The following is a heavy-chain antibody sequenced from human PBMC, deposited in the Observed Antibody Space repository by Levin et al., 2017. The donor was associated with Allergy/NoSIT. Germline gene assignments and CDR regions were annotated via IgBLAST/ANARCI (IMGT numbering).Heavy chain of an antibody. CDR2: IEKDGSKI. D-gene: IGHD5-18*01. CDR1: GFIFSSNW. Sequence: GGSLRLSCAGWGFIFSSNWMTWVRQAPGKGLEWVANIEKDGSKIDYVDSVKGRFTISRDNARNTLYLQMNSLSADDTAVYYCVRDAGYNYVDWGQGTLVTVSS. V-gene: IGHV3-7*01. CDR3: VRDAGYNYVD. J-gene: IGHJ4*02.